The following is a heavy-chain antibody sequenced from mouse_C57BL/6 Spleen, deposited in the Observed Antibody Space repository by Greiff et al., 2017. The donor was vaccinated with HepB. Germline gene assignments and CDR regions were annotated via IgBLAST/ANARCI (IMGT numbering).Heavy chain of an antibody. CDR2: ISDGGSYT. CDR1: GFTFSSYA. CDR3: AREKLGREDYAMDY. D-gene: IGHD4-1*01. J-gene: IGHJ4*01. Sequence: EVQVVESGGGLVKPGGSLKLSCAASGFTFSSYAMSWVRQTPEKRLEWVATISDGGSYTYYPDNVKGRFTISRDNAKNNLYLQMSHLKSEDTAMYYCAREKLGREDYAMDYWGQGTSVTVSS. V-gene: IGHV5-4*01.